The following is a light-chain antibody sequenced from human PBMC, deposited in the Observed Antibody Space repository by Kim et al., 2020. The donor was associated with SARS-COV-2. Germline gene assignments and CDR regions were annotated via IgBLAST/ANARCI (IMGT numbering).Light chain of an antibody. CDR2: VAS. Sequence: SPGEAATLTCRASQSVSSNYLAWYQQRPGQAPRLLIYVASRRAPGIPDRFSGSGSGTDFTLTISRLEPEDFAVYYCHQYGSSPETFGQGTKVEIK. J-gene: IGKJ1*01. V-gene: IGKV3-20*01. CDR1: QSVSSNY. CDR3: HQYGSSPET.